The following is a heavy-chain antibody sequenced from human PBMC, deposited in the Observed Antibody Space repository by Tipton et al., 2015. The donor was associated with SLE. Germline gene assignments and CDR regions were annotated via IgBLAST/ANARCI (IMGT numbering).Heavy chain of an antibody. Sequence: SLRLSCAASGFTFSNYSVNWVRQAPGKGLEWVSSISTSSSYVYYADSVKGRFTISRDNSKNSLYLQMNSLRTEDTALYYCAKLGVGAWGEDFDIWGQGTMVTVSS. CDR2: ISTSSSYV. J-gene: IGHJ3*02. V-gene: IGHV3-21*04. CDR1: GFTFSNYS. D-gene: IGHD1-26*01. CDR3: AKLGVGAWGEDFDI.